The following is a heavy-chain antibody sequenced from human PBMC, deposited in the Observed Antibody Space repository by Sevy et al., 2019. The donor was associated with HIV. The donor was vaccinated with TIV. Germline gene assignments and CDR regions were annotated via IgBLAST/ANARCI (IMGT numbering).Heavy chain of an antibody. D-gene: IGHD2-2*01. CDR1: GFTFSSYA. CDR3: AKDGSIYCSSTSCLNWLDP. J-gene: IGHJ5*02. CDR2: ITTGGRRT. Sequence: GGSLRLSCAASGFTFSSYAMSWVRQAPGKGLECVSSITTGGRRTYYADSVKGRFTISRANSKNTLYLQMNSLRAEDTAVYYCAKDGSIYCSSTSCLNWLDPWGQGTLVTVSS. V-gene: IGHV3-23*01.